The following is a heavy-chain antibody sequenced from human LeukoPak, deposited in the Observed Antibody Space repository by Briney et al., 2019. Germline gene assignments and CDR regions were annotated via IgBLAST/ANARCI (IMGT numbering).Heavy chain of an antibody. Sequence: GGSLRLSCAASGFTLTSYAMSWVRQAPGKGLEWVSLICGRGGNTYYADSVKGRFTISRDNSKNTLSLQMNSLRAEDTAVYYCAKGSGDSCFSPLDSWGQGTLATVSS. V-gene: IGHV3-23*01. CDR1: GFTLTSYA. J-gene: IGHJ4*02. CDR2: ICGRGGNT. CDR3: AKGSGDSCFSPLDS. D-gene: IGHD2-15*01.